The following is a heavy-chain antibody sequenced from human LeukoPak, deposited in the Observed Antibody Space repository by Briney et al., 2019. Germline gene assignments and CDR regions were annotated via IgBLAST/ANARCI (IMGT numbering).Heavy chain of an antibody. CDR1: GCTFSSYA. CDR3: ARATVPAVRAEYFQH. Sequence: GASLRLSCAASGCTFSSYAMSWVRQAPGKGLEWVSAISGSGGSTYYADSVKGRFTISRDNSKNTLYLQMNSLRAEDTAVYYCARATVPAVRAEYFQHWGQGTLVTVSS. CDR2: ISGSGGST. D-gene: IGHD2-2*01. V-gene: IGHV3-23*01. J-gene: IGHJ1*01.